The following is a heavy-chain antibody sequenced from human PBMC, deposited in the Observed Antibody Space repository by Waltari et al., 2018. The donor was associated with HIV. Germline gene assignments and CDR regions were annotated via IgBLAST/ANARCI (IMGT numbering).Heavy chain of an antibody. CDR1: GGTFSSYT. V-gene: IGHV1-69*02. Sequence: QVQLVQSGAEVKKPGSSVKVSCKASGGTFSSYTINWVRQAPGQGLEWMGRIIPVLGITNYAQRFQGRVTLTADKSTSTAYMELSSLRSEDTAVYYCAEIKRPTVTGGVGAFDIWGQGTMVTVSS. CDR2: IIPVLGIT. J-gene: IGHJ3*02. CDR3: AEIKRPTVTGGVGAFDI. D-gene: IGHD4-17*01.